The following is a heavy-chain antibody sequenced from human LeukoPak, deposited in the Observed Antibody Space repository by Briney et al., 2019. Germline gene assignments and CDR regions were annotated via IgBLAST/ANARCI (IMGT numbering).Heavy chain of an antibody. D-gene: IGHD7-27*01. J-gene: IGHJ4*02. CDR1: GFTFSSYA. V-gene: IGHV3-30-3*01. CDR3: ARLTGSYFDF. Sequence: GGSLRLSCAASGFTFSSYAMHWVRQAPGKGLEWVAVISYDGSNKYYADSVKGRFTISRDNSKNTLYLQMNSLRAEDTAVYYCARLTGSYFDFWGQGTLVTVSS. CDR2: ISYDGSNK.